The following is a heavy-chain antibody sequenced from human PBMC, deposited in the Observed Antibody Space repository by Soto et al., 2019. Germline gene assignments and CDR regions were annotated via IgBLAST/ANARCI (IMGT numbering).Heavy chain of an antibody. CDR2: ISAYNGNT. D-gene: IGHD3-22*01. Sequence: ASVKVSCKASGYTFTSYGITWVRQAPGQGLEWMGWISAYNGNTNYAQKLQGRVTMTTDTSTSTAYMELRSLRSDDTAVYYCARDGRYYYDSSVAGWFDPWGQGTLVTVSS. J-gene: IGHJ5*02. CDR3: ARDGRYYYDSSVAGWFDP. V-gene: IGHV1-18*01. CDR1: GYTFTSYG.